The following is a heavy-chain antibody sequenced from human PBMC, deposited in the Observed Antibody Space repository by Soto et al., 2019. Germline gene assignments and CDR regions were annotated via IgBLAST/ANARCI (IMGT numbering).Heavy chain of an antibody. CDR3: AGIVLAEAAQFDS. Sequence: SETLSLTCAASGGSFSAYYWSWIRQPPGRGLEWIGEINHNGNSNYNPALESRVTISVDTSKNQFSLKLNSVTAADTAVYFCAGIVLAEAAQFDSWGQGTLVTVS. V-gene: IGHV4-34*01. CDR2: INHNGNS. J-gene: IGHJ4*02. CDR1: GGSFSAYY. D-gene: IGHD2-21*01.